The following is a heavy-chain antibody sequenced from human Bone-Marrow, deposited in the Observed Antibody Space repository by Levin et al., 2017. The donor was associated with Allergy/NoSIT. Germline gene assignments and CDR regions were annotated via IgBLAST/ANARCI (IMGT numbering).Heavy chain of an antibody. CDR2: IRSKANNYAT. CDR3: TRSLDGSGSYGY. J-gene: IGHJ4*02. Sequence: GESLKISCAASGATFSGSAMHWVRQASGKGLEWVGRIRSKANNYATAYAASVKGRFTISRDDSKNTAYLQMNSLRTEDTAVYYCTRSLDGSGSYGYWGQGTLVTVSS. D-gene: IGHD1-26*01. V-gene: IGHV3-73*01. CDR1: GATFSGSA.